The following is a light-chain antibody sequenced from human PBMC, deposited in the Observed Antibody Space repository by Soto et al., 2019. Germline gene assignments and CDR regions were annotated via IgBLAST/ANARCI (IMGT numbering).Light chain of an antibody. Sequence: QSALTQPPSVSGSPGQSVTLSCTGTSSDVGTYNRVSWYQQPPGTAPKLMIYEVSNRPSGVPDRFSGSKSGNTASLTISGLQAEDEADYYCSSYTSSSTWVFGGGTQLTVL. CDR3: SSYTSSSTWV. CDR1: SSDVGTYNR. J-gene: IGLJ2*01. V-gene: IGLV2-18*02. CDR2: EVS.